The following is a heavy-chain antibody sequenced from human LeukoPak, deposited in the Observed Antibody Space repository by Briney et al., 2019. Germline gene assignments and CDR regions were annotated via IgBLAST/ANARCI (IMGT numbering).Heavy chain of an antibody. D-gene: IGHD5-18*01. CDR3: ARHASEQLWFRYGMDV. CDR1: GGSISSSSYY. V-gene: IGHV4-39*01. CDR2: IYYSGST. Sequence: PSETLSLTCTVSGGSISSSSYYWGWIRQPPGEGLEWIGSIYYSGSTNYNPSLKSRVTISVDTSKNQFSLKLSSVTAADTAVYYCARHASEQLWFRYGMDVWGQGTTVTVSS. J-gene: IGHJ6*02.